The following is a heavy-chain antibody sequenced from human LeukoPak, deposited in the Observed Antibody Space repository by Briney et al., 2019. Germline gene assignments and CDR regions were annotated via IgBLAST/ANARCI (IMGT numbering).Heavy chain of an antibody. D-gene: IGHD5-12*01. V-gene: IGHV1-2*02. CDR3: AREGSAFDYYYFDS. CDR2: IDPNSGDT. J-gene: IGHJ4*02. CDR1: GYIFAGYN. Sequence: ASVKVSCRTSGYIFAGYNMHWVRQAPGQGLEWMGRIDPNSGDTRISQKFQGRVTVTRDTSISTVYMELKGLRSDDTAIYYCAREGSAFDYYYFDSWGQGTQVTVSS.